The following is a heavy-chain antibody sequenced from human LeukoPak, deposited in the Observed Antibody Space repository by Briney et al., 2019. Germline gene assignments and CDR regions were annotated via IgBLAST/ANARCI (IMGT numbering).Heavy chain of an antibody. CDR1: GYTFTAYY. CDR3: ARDPGSYYPTWFDP. Sequence: ASVKVSCKASGYTFTAYYIHWVRQAPGQGLEWMGWINPNSGGTNYAQKFQGRVTMTRDTSISTAYMELSRLRSDDTAVYYCARDPGSYYPTWFDPWGQGTLVTVSS. CDR2: INPNSGGT. J-gene: IGHJ5*02. V-gene: IGHV1-2*02. D-gene: IGHD3-10*01.